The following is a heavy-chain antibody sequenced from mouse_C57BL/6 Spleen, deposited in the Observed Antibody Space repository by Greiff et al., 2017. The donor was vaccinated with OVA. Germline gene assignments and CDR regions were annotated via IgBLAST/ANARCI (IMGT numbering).Heavy chain of an antibody. V-gene: IGHV1-54*01. Sequence: QVHVKQSGAELVRPGTSVKVSCKASGYAFTNYLIEWVTQRPGQGLEWIGVINPGSGGTNYNEKFKCKATLTADKSSSTAYMQLSSLTSEDSAVYSSARTRDYGPGYWGQGTTLTVSS. CDR2: INPGSGGT. D-gene: IGHD1-2*01. J-gene: IGHJ2*01. CDR1: GYAFTNYL. CDR3: ARTRDYGPGY.